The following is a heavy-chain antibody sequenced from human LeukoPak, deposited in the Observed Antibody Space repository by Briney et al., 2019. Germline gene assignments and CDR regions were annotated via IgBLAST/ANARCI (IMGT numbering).Heavy chain of an antibody. CDR2: INPNSGGT. CDR3: ARMRLLWFGEQHGHYFDY. D-gene: IGHD3-10*01. Sequence: ASVKVSCKASGYTFTGYYMHWVRQAPGQGLEWMGWINPNSGGTNYAQKFQGRVTMTRDTSISTAYMELSRLRSDDTAVYYCARMRLLWFGEQHGHYFDYWGQGTLVTVSS. V-gene: IGHV1-2*02. CDR1: GYTFTGYY. J-gene: IGHJ4*02.